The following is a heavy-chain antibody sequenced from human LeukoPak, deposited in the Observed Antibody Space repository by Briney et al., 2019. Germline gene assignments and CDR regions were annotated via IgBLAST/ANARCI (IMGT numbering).Heavy chain of an antibody. CDR2: ISYDGSNK. J-gene: IGHJ4*02. CDR1: GFTFSSYG. V-gene: IGHV3-30*18. CDR3: AKGLGSD. Sequence: PGRSLRLSCAASGFTFSSYGMHWVRQAPGKGLEWVAVISYDGSNKYYADSVKGRFTISRDNSKNTLYLQMNSLRAEDTAVYYCAKGLGSDWGQGTLVTVSS. D-gene: IGHD3-10*01.